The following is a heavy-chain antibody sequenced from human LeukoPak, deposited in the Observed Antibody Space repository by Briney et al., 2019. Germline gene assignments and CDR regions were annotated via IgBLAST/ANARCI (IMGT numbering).Heavy chain of an antibody. CDR2: ISAYNDNT. CDR1: GYTFTSYG. CDR3: ARGPYSSGWYKDSYYFDY. J-gene: IGHJ4*02. Sequence: GASVKVSCKASGYTFTSYGISWVRQAPGQGLEWMGWISAYNDNTNYAQKLQGRVTMTTDTSTSTAYMELRSLRSDDTAVYHCARGPYSSGWYKDSYYFDYWGQGTLVTVSS. V-gene: IGHV1-18*01. D-gene: IGHD6-19*01.